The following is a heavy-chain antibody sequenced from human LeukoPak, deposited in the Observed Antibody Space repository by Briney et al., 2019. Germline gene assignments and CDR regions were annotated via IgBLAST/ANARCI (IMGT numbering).Heavy chain of an antibody. CDR2: VIPIFGTA. D-gene: IGHD2-2*01. CDR1: GGTFSSYA. Sequence: GASVKVSCKSSGGTFSSYAIIWVRQAPGQGLEWMGGVIPIFGTANYAQKFQGRVTITADESTSAAYMELSSLRSEDTAVYYCARGSSDCSSTSCYALYYYYGMDVWGQGTTVTVSS. CDR3: ARGSSDCSSTSCYALYYYYGMDV. V-gene: IGHV1-69*01. J-gene: IGHJ6*02.